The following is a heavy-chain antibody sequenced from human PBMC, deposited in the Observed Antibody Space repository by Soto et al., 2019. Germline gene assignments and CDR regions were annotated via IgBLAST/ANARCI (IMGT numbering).Heavy chain of an antibody. J-gene: IGHJ5*02. CDR1: SGSISSSSYY. CDR3: ARRRGGVVATENWFDP. CDR2: ISHSGTT. Sequence: QLQLQESGPGLVKPSETLTLTCTVSSGSISSSSYYWGWIRQSTGKGLEWIGTISHSGTTYYNPSLKSRVTISVDTSKNQFSLNLSSVTAADTAVYYCARRRGGVVATENWFDPWGQGTLVTVSS. V-gene: IGHV4-39*01. D-gene: IGHD5-12*01.